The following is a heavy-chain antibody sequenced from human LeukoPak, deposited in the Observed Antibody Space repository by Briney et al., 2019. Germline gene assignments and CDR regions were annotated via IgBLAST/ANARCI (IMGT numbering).Heavy chain of an antibody. J-gene: IGHJ4*02. CDR2: IYYSGST. CDR3: ARDLKSAPAAVNFDY. D-gene: IGHD2-2*01. Sequence: ASETLSLTCTVSGASISNYFGSWIRQPPGKGLEWIGYIYYSGSTNYNPSLKSRVTISVDTSKNQFSLKLSSVTAADTAVYYCARDLKSAPAAVNFDYWGQGTLVTVSS. V-gene: IGHV4-59*12. CDR1: GASISNYF.